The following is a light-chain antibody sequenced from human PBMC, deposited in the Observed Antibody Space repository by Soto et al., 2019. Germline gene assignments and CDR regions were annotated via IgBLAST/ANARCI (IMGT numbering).Light chain of an antibody. CDR2: GAS. Sequence: EIVLTQSPGTLSLSPGEGATLSCRASQSVSSSYIAWYQQRPGQTPSLLIYGASTRATGIPDRFSGSGSGTHFTLTISSLQSEDFTVYSCLQYHNLWAFGQGTKVDIK. CDR3: LQYHNLWA. J-gene: IGKJ1*01. CDR1: QSVSSSY. V-gene: IGKV3D-7*01.